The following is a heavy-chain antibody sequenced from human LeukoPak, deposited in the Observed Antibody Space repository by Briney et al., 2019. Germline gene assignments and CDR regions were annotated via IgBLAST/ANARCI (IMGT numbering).Heavy chain of an antibody. V-gene: IGHV3-30*18. D-gene: IGHD3-22*01. CDR2: ISYDGSNK. J-gene: IGHJ4*02. Sequence: GGSLRLSCVTSGFNFSDSWMNWVRRAPGKGLQWVALISYDGSNKYYADSVKGRFTISRDNSKNTLFLQMNSLRAEDTSVYHCAKGLSSGYSGSDYWGQGTLVTVSS. CDR1: GFNFSDSW. CDR3: AKGLSSGYSGSDY.